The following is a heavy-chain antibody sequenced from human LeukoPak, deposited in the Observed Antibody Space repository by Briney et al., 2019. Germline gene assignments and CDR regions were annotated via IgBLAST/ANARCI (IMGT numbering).Heavy chain of an antibody. CDR2: INPNSGGT. CDR1: GYTFTGYY. CDR3: ARGPRAAADDY. J-gene: IGHJ4*02. Sequence: ASVKVSCKASGYTFTGYYMHWVRQAPGQGLEWMGWINPNSGGTNYAQKFQGRVTMTRDTSASTAYMELTSLTSADTAVYFCARGPRAAADDYWGQGTLVTVSS. V-gene: IGHV1-2*02. D-gene: IGHD6-13*01.